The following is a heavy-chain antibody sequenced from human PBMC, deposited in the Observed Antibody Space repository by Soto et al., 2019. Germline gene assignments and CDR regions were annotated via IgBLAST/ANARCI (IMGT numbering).Heavy chain of an antibody. J-gene: IGHJ6*03. D-gene: IGHD4-17*01. CDR2: IHSGGST. CDR3: ASATVPYYYYYYMDV. CDR1: GFTVSSNY. V-gene: IGHV3-53*04. Sequence: PGGSLRLSCAASGFTVSSNYMSWVRQAPGKGLEWVSVIHSGGSTYYADSVKGRFTISRHNSKNTLYLQMNSLRAEDTAVYYCASATVPYYYYYYMDVWGKGTTVTVSS.